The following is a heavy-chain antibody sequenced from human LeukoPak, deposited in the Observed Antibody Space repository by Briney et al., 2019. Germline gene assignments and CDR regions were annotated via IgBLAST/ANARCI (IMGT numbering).Heavy chain of an antibody. CDR3: ARVSWFDELPNY. Sequence: PSETLSLTCTVSGDSISSGDYYWSWIRQPAGKGLEWIGRISSSGSTYYNPSLKSRVTISVDTSKNQFSLKLSSVTAADTAVYYCARVSWFDELPNYWGQGTLVSVSS. CDR2: ISSSGST. J-gene: IGHJ4*02. CDR1: GDSISSGDYY. D-gene: IGHD3-10*01. V-gene: IGHV4-61*02.